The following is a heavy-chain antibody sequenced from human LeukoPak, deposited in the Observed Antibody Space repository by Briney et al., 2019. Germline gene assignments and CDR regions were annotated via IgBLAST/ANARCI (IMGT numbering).Heavy chain of an antibody. Sequence: PSETLSLTCAVSGGSISSSNWWRWVRQPPGKGLEWIGEIYHSGSTNYNPSLKSRVTISVDTSKNQFSLKLNSVTAADTAVYYCARVTRYYDSSGYYYIAFDLWGQGTMLTVSS. CDR2: IYHSGST. CDR3: ARVTRYYDSSGYYYIAFDL. V-gene: IGHV4-4*02. J-gene: IGHJ3*01. CDR1: GGSISSSNW. D-gene: IGHD3-22*01.